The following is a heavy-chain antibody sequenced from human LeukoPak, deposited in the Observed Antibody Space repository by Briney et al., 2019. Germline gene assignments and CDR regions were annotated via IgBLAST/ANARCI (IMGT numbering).Heavy chain of an antibody. V-gene: IGHV3-15*01. CDR2: IKSKTDGGTT. Sequence: GGSLRLSCAASGFSFSDYYMSWVRQAPGKGLEWVGRIKSKTDGGTTDYAAPVKGRFTISRDDSKNTLYLQMNSLKTEDTAVYYCTTRIVGAFDFDCWGQGTLVTVSS. CDR1: GFSFSDYY. CDR3: TTRIVGAFDFDC. D-gene: IGHD1-26*01. J-gene: IGHJ4*02.